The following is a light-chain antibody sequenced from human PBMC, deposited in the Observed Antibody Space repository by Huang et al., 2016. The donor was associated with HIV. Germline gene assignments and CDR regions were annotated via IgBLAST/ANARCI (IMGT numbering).Light chain of an antibody. J-gene: IGKJ3*01. CDR3: QQYNDWPLLT. CDR2: AAS. Sequence: EVVMSQSPVTLSVSPGERATLSCRASQSVGSNLAWYQQTPGQAPRLLIYAASTRATCIPARFSGSGSGTEFTLTISSLQSEDFAVYFCQQYNDWPLLTFGPGTKVDIK. V-gene: IGKV3-15*01. CDR1: QSVGSN.